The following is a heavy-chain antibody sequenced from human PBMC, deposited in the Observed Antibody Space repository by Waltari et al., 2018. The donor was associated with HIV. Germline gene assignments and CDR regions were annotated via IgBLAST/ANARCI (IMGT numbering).Heavy chain of an antibody. CDR3: AGGLMTTSPT. J-gene: IGHJ5*02. V-gene: IGHV3-48*02. Sequence: EVQLVESGGGLVQPGGSLSLYCAASGFTLSSYSMNWFRQAPGKGLEWVSYISSSSSTIYYADSVKGRFTISRDNAKNSLYLQMNSLRDEDTAVYYCAGGLMTTSPTWGQGTLVTVSS. CDR2: ISSSSSTI. D-gene: IGHD4-17*01. CDR1: GFTLSSYS.